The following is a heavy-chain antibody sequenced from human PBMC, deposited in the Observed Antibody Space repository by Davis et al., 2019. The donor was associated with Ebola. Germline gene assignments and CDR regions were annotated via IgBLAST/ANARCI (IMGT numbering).Heavy chain of an antibody. D-gene: IGHD2-15*01. Sequence: ASVKVSCKASGYTFSSYDINWVRQATGRGLEWMGWMNPNSGNTGYAQKFQGRVTMTRNTSISTAYMELSSLRSEDTAVYYCARGPGYCSGGSCYPAGGFDYWGQGTLVTVSS. J-gene: IGHJ4*02. V-gene: IGHV1-8*01. CDR1: GYTFSSYD. CDR3: ARGPGYCSGGSCYPAGGFDY. CDR2: MNPNSGNT.